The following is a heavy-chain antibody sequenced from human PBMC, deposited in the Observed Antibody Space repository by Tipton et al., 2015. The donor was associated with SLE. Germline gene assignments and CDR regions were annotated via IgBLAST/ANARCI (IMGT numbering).Heavy chain of an antibody. D-gene: IGHD6-19*01. CDR1: GYSISSGYF. J-gene: IGHJ3*02. CDR3: ARVGSGWYTSAFDI. V-gene: IGHV4-38-2*01. CDR2: IYHSGST. Sequence: TLSLTCAVSGYSISSGYFWAWIRQPPGKGLEWIGSIYHSGSTYYNPSLKSRVTISVDTSKNQFSLKLSSVTAADTAVYYCARVGSGWYTSAFDIWGQGTMVTVSS.